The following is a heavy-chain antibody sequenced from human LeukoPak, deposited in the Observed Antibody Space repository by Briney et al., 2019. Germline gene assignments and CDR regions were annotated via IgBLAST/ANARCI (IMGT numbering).Heavy chain of an antibody. V-gene: IGHV4-38-2*01. CDR3: ARVGNNVYDY. CDR2: IYHSGST. D-gene: IGHD1-14*01. CDR1: GYSISSGYY. J-gene: IGHJ4*02. Sequence: SETLSLTCVVSGYSISSGYYWGWIRQPPGKGLEWIGNIYHSGSTFYNLSLKSRVTISVDTSKNQFSLKLSSVTAADTAVYFCARVGNNVYDYWGQGTLVTVSS.